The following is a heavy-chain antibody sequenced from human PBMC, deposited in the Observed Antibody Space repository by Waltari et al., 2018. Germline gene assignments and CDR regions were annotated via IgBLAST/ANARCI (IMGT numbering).Heavy chain of an antibody. Sequence: QVQLVESGGGVVQPGGSLRLSCAASGFTFSSYGMHWVRQAPGKGLEWVACRRYDGSNKYYADSVKGRFTISRDNSKNTLYLQMNSLRAEDTAVYYCAKDGPLGAGSYRHWFDPWGQGTLVTVSS. CDR1: GFTFSSYG. J-gene: IGHJ5*02. CDR2: RRYDGSNK. CDR3: AKDGPLGAGSYRHWFDP. V-gene: IGHV3-30*02. D-gene: IGHD1-26*01.